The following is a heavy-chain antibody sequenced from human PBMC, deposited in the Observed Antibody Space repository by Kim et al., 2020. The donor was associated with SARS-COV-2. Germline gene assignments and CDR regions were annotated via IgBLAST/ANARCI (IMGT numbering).Heavy chain of an antibody. CDR2: ISSNGGST. CDR1: GFTFSSYA. V-gene: IGHV3-64D*09. Sequence: GGSLRLSCSASGFTFSSYAMHWVRQAPGKGLEYVSAISSNGGSTYYADSVKGRFTISRDNSKNTLYLQMSSLRAEDTAVYYCVKVPGYSPSHWYFDLWGRGTLVTVSS. D-gene: IGHD6-13*01. J-gene: IGHJ2*01. CDR3: VKVPGYSPSHWYFDL.